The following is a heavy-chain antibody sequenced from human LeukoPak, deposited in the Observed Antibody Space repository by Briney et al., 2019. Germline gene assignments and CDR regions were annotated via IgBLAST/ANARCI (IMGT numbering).Heavy chain of an antibody. CDR1: GFTFSSYG. CDR2: IRYDGSNK. V-gene: IGHV3-30*02. CDR3: ARVGFDCSSTSCYEYYFDY. D-gene: IGHD2-2*01. J-gene: IGHJ4*02. Sequence: GGSLRLSCAASGFTFSSYGMHWVRQAPGKGLEWVAFIRYDGSNKYYADSVKGRFTISRDNSKNTLYLQMNSLRAEDTAVYYCARVGFDCSSTSCYEYYFDYWGQGNLITVSS.